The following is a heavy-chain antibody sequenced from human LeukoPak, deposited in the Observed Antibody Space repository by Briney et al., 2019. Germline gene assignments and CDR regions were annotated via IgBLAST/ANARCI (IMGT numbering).Heavy chain of an antibody. Sequence: ASVTVSFTSSVYTFTSYGISWVRQPPGQGREWMGWISAYNGNTNYAQKLQGRVTITTDTSTSTAYMELRSLRSDDTAVYYCARDPEWGFDYWGQGTVVTVSS. J-gene: IGHJ4*02. V-gene: IGHV1-18*01. D-gene: IGHD1-14*01. CDR2: ISAYNGNT. CDR1: VYTFTSYG. CDR3: ARDPEWGFDY.